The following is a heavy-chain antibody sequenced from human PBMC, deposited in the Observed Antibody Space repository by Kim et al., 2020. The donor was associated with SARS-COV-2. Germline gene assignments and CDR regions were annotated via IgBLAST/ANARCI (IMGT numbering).Heavy chain of an antibody. J-gene: IGHJ3*02. Sequence: ADSGKVRFTVSRDNAENSLYLQMNSLRDEDTAVYYCVRYDYGSKEGAFDIWGQGTMVTVSS. CDR3: VRYDYGSKEGAFDI. D-gene: IGHD4-17*01. V-gene: IGHV3-48*02.